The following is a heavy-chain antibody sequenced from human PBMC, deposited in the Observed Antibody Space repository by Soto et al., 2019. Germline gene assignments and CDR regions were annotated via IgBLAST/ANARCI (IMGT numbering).Heavy chain of an antibody. CDR1: GGSISSGGYS. J-gene: IGHJ5*02. CDR3: AGSSGYYPNWFDP. CDR2: IYHSGST. Sequence: PSETLSLTCAVSGGSISSGGYSWSWIRQPPGKGLEWIGYIYHSGSTYYNPSLKSRVTISVDRSKNKFSLKLSSVTAADTAVYYCAGSSGYYPNWFDPWGQGMSVTVSS. D-gene: IGHD3-22*01. V-gene: IGHV4-30-2*01.